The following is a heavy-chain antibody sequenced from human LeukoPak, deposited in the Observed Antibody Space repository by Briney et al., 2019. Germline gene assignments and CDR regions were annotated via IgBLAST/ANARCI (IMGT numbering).Heavy chain of an antibody. Sequence: ASVKVSCKASGYTFISYDINWVRQATGQGLEWMGWMNPNSGNTGYAQKFQGRVTMTRSTSINTAYMELSSLTSDDTAVYYCARLGEYSNWFDHWGQGTLVIVSS. CDR2: MNPNSGNT. D-gene: IGHD3-16*01. J-gene: IGHJ5*02. CDR1: GYTFISYD. V-gene: IGHV1-8*01. CDR3: ARLGEYSNWFDH.